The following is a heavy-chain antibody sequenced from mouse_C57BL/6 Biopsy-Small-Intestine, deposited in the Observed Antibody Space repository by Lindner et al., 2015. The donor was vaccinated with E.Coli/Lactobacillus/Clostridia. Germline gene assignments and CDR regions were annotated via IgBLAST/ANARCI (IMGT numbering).Heavy chain of an antibody. CDR3: ARDGSS. Sequence: VQLQESGAELMKPGASVKLSCKASGYTFTSYWMHWVKQRPGQGLEWIGEIDPSDSYTNYNQKFKGKATLTVDKSSSTAYMQLSSLTSEDSAVYYCARDGSSWGQGTLVTVSA. CDR1: GYTFTSYW. J-gene: IGHJ3*01. V-gene: IGHV1-69*02. D-gene: IGHD1-1*01. CDR2: IDPSDSYT.